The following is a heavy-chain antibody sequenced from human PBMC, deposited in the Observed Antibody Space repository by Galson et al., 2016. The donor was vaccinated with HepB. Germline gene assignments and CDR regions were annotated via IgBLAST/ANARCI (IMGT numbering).Heavy chain of an antibody. CDR1: GGTFTRYT. J-gene: IGHJ4*02. CDR3: ARQSLDSSGYMGDYFES. Sequence: SVKVSCKASGGTFTRYTINWVRQAPGQGLEWMGGIITLFGTVNYAQKFQGRVTITADKATNTAYMELSSLRSEDTAVYYCARQSLDSSGYMGDYFESWGQGTLVTVSS. V-gene: IGHV1-69*06. D-gene: IGHD3-22*01. CDR2: IITLFGTV.